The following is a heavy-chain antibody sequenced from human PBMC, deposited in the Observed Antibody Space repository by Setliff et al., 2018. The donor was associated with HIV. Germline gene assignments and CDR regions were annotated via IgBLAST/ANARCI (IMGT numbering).Heavy chain of an antibody. CDR1: DYSISNGYY. J-gene: IGHJ4*02. D-gene: IGHD3-10*01. Sequence: NPSETLSLTCALSDYSISNGYYWGWIRQPSGKGLEWIGSIYHSGSTFYNPSLRSRVTISVDTSQDQFSLRLTSVTAADTAVYYCAARNSGNPTRHFDYWGQGTLVTVSS. V-gene: IGHV4-38-2*01. CDR2: IYHSGST. CDR3: AARNSGNPTRHFDY.